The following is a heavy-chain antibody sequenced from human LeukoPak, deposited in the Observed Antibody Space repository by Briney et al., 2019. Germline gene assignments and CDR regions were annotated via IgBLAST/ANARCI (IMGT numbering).Heavy chain of an antibody. Sequence: SETLSLTCTVSGGSISSYYWSWIRQPQGQGLEWIGYIYYSGSTNYNPSLKSRVTISVDTSKNQFSLKLSSVTAADTAVYYCARDYRPRPYYYDSSGYYRINGFDIWGQGTMVTVSS. D-gene: IGHD3-22*01. CDR3: ARDYRPRPYYYDSSGYYRINGFDI. CDR2: IYYSGST. J-gene: IGHJ3*02. V-gene: IGHV4-59*01. CDR1: GGSISSYY.